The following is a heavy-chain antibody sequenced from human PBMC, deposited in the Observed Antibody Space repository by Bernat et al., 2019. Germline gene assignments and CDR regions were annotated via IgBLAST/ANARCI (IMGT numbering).Heavy chain of an antibody. J-gene: IGHJ3*02. D-gene: IGHD1-1*01. V-gene: IGHV3-33*01. CDR1: GFSFSGYG. Sequence: QVQLVESGGGVVQPGRSLTLSCAASGFSFSGYGMHWVRQAPGKGLEWVAVIWSGGSNKYYADFVKGRFTISRDNSQNTLLLQMNSLSAEDTAVYFCARDFLGTRMLPGASDIWGQGTMVTVSS. CDR3: ARDFLGTRMLPGASDI. CDR2: IWSGGSNK.